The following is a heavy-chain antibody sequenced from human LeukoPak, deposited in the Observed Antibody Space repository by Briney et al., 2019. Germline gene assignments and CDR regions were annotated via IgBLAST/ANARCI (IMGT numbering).Heavy chain of an antibody. CDR1: GGSISSGSYY. CDR3: AREGGRFGELFYYYYYMDV. CDR2: VYTSGST. Sequence: PSETLSLTCTVSGGSISSGSYYWSWIRQPAGKGLEWIGRVYTSGSTNYNPSLKSRVTISVDTSKNQFSLKLSSVTAADTAVYYCAREGGRFGELFYYYYYMDVWGKGTTVTISS. J-gene: IGHJ6*03. D-gene: IGHD3-10*01. V-gene: IGHV4-61*02.